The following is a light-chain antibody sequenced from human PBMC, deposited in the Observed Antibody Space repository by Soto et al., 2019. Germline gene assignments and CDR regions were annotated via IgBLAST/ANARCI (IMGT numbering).Light chain of an antibody. CDR3: QHYSTSLLT. Sequence: EIVLTQSPGTLSSSPGERATLSCRASQIISNSYLAWYQQKPGQAPRLLIYDASSRATGIPDRFSGSGSGTDFTLTISRLEPEDFAVYCCQHYSTSLLTFGGGTKVEIK. J-gene: IGKJ4*01. CDR2: DAS. V-gene: IGKV3-20*01. CDR1: QIISNSY.